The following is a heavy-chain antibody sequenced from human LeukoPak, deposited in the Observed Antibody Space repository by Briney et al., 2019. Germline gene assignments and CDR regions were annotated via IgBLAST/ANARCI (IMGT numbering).Heavy chain of an antibody. CDR3: ARPSYNSGSFFDY. V-gene: IGHV3-7*01. D-gene: IGHD3-10*01. CDR1: GFTFSTYW. CDR2: IKHDGNEM. J-gene: IGHJ4*02. Sequence: GGPLRLSCTASGFTFSTYWMGWVRQAPGKGPEWVANIKHDGNEMYYVDSVKGRFSISRDNAKNSLYLQMNSLRVEDTAVYYCARPSYNSGSFFDYWGQGSLVTVS.